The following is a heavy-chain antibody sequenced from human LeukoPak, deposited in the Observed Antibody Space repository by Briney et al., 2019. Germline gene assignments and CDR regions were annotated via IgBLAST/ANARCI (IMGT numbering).Heavy chain of an antibody. D-gene: IGHD2-15*01. CDR3: ARDPQLRYCSGGSCYGLDY. CDR2: ISAYNGNT. J-gene: IGHJ4*02. Sequence: ASVKVSCKASGYTFTSYGISWVRQAPGQGLEWMGWISAYNGNTNYAQELQGRVTMTTDTSTSTAYMELRSLRSDDTAVYYCARDPQLRYCSGGSCYGLDYWGQGTLVTVSS. V-gene: IGHV1-18*01. CDR1: GYTFTSYG.